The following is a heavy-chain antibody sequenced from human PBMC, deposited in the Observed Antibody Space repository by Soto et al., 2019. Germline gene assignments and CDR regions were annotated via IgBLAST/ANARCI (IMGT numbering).Heavy chain of an antibody. CDR3: ARAFVVVPAAITGYYFDY. V-gene: IGHV3-48*01. Sequence: GGSLRLSCAASGFSFISYTMNWVRQAPGKGLEWVSYISSSSSTIYYADSVKGRFTISRDHAKNSLYLQMNSLRAEDTAVYYCARAFVVVPAAITGYYFDYWGQGTLVTVSS. CDR2: ISSSSSTI. CDR1: GFSFISYT. J-gene: IGHJ4*02. D-gene: IGHD2-2*01.